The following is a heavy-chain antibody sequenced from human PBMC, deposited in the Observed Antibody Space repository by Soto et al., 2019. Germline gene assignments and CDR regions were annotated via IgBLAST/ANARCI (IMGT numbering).Heavy chain of an antibody. CDR2: ISGSGGST. CDR3: AKVAVLLWFGELLERWFDP. J-gene: IGHJ5*02. D-gene: IGHD3-10*01. V-gene: IGHV3-23*01. CDR1: GFTFSSYA. Sequence: EVQLLESGGGLVQPGGSLRLSCAASGFTFSSYAMSWVRQAPGKGLEWVSAISGSGGSTYYADSVKGRFTISRDNSKNTLYLQMNSLRAEDTAVYYCAKVAVLLWFGELLERWFDPWGQGTLVTVSS.